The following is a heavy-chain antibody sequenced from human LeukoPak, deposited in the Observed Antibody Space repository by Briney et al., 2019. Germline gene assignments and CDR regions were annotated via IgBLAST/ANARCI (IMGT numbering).Heavy chain of an antibody. CDR2: INSDGSIT. CDR1: GFTFTTYW. V-gene: IGHV3-74*01. CDR3: ARDQGITMIVVADY. J-gene: IGHJ4*02. D-gene: IGHD3-22*01. Sequence: GGSLRLSCAASGFTFTTYWMHWVRQAPGKGLVWVSHINSDGSITSYADSVKGRFTISRNNAKNTLYLQMNSLRAEDTAVYYCARDQGITMIVVADYWGQGTLVTVSS.